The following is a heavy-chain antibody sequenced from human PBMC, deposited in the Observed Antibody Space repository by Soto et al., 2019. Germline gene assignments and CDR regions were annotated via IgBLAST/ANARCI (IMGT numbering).Heavy chain of an antibody. CDR3: ARIVLTMVRGVIITYYFDS. V-gene: IGHV4-30-4*01. Sequence: SETLSLTCTVSGGSISSGDYYWSWIRQPPGKGLEWIGYIYYSGSTYYNPSLKSRVTISVDTSKNQFSLKLSSVTAADTAVYYCARIVLTMVRGVIITYYFDSWGQGTLVTVSS. CDR2: IYYSGST. J-gene: IGHJ4*02. CDR1: GGSISSGDYY. D-gene: IGHD3-10*01.